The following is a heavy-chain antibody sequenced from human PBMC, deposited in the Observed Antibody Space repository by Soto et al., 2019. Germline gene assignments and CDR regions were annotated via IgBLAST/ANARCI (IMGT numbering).Heavy chain of an antibody. D-gene: IGHD1-26*01. CDR2: IIPIFGTA. CDR1: GGTFSSYT. V-gene: IGHV1-69*13. CDR3: ARGFPSGSYYYYYGMDV. Sequence: SVKVSCKASGGTFSSYTISWVRQAPGQGLEWMGGIIPIFGTANYAQKFQGRVTITADESTSTAYMELSSLRSEDTAVYYCARGFPSGSYYYYYGMDVWGQGTTVTVSS. J-gene: IGHJ6*02.